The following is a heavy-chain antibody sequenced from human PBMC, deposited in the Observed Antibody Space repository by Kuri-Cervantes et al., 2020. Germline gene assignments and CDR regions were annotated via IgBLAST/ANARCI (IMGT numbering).Heavy chain of an antibody. Sequence: GSLRLSCAVSGGSISSSNWWSWVRQPPGKGLEWIGEIYHSGSTNYNPSLKSRVTISVDTSKNQFSLKLSSVTAADTAVYYCARDPRIETTTPAFDIWGQGTMVTVSS. CDR2: IYHSGST. D-gene: IGHD4-11*01. V-gene: IGHV4-4*02. J-gene: IGHJ3*02. CDR3: ARDPRIETTTPAFDI. CDR1: GGSISSSNW.